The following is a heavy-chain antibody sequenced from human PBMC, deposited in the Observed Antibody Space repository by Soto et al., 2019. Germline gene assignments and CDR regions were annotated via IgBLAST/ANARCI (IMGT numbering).Heavy chain of an antibody. J-gene: IGHJ6*02. D-gene: IGHD2-2*02. V-gene: IGHV3-13*05. CDR2: IGAARDP. Sequence: GGSLRLTCATSGFTFSNFDMHWVRQVPGKGLEWVSAIGAARDPYYLGSVKGRFTISRENAKNSVYLQMNDLRAGDSAVYYCARAYTGRLPRRADYYYAMDVWGQGTTVTVSS. CDR1: GFTFSNFD. CDR3: ARAYTGRLPRRADYYYAMDV.